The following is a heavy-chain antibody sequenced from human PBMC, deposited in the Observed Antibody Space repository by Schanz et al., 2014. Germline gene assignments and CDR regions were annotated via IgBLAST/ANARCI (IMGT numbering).Heavy chain of an antibody. CDR1: GFTVSANY. CDR2: ISSGGTTI. CDR3: AATTILAD. V-gene: IGHV3-48*02. Sequence: EVQVVESGGGLVQPGGSLRLSCAVSGFTVSANYMIWVRQPPGKGLEWIAYISSGGTTIYYADSVKGRFTISRDNAKSSLYLQMNSLRDEDTAVYYCAATTILADWGQGTLVAVSS. D-gene: IGHD3-3*01. J-gene: IGHJ4*02.